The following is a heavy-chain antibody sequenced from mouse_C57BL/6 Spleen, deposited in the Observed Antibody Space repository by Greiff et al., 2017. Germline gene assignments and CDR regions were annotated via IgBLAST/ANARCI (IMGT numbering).Heavy chain of an antibody. Sequence: QVQLQQPGAELVMPGASVKLSCKASGYTFTSYWMHWVKQRPGQGLEWIGEIDPSDSYTNYNQKFKGKSTLTVDKSSSTTYMQLSSLTSEDSAVYYCASTLDGPTGAWFAYWGQGTLVTVSA. CDR2: IDPSDSYT. V-gene: IGHV1-69*01. CDR1: GYTFTSYW. D-gene: IGHD2-3*01. J-gene: IGHJ3*01. CDR3: ASTLDGPTGAWFAY.